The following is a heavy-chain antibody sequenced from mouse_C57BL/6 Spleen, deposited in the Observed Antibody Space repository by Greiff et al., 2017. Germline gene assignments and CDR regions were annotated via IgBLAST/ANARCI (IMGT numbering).Heavy chain of an antibody. CDR1: GYTFTDYY. Sequence: EVQLQQSGPELVKPGASVKISCKASGYTFTDYYMNWVKQSHGKSLEWIGDINPNNGGTSYNQKFKGKATLTVDKSSSTAYMELRSLTSEDSAVYYCARNYGSSSYWYFDVWGTGTTVTVSS. D-gene: IGHD1-1*01. V-gene: IGHV1-26*01. J-gene: IGHJ1*03. CDR2: INPNNGGT. CDR3: ARNYGSSSYWYFDV.